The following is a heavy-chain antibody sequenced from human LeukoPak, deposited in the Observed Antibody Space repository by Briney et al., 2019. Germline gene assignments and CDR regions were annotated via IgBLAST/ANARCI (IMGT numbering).Heavy chain of an antibody. D-gene: IGHD5-18*01. CDR1: GGSISSSSYY. J-gene: IGHJ4*02. Sequence: SETLSLTCTVSGGSISSSSYYWGWIRRPPGKGLEWIGSIYYSGSTYYNPSLKSRVTISVDTSKNQFSLKLSSVTAADTAVYYCARYSYGYLDYWGQGTLVTVSS. CDR2: IYYSGST. CDR3: ARYSYGYLDY. V-gene: IGHV4-39*07.